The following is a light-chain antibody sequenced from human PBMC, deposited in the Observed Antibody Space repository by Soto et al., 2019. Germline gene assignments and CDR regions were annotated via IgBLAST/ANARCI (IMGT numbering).Light chain of an antibody. CDR1: QTINNQ. V-gene: IGKV1-12*01. J-gene: IGKJ4*01. CDR3: QQANSFPLT. CDR2: AAS. Sequence: DIQMTQSPSTLSASVGDRVTITCRASQTINNQLAWYQQKPGKAPKLLIYAASSLHSGVPSRFSGSGSGTDFTLTISSLQPEDFATYYCQQANSFPLTFGGGTKVDIK.